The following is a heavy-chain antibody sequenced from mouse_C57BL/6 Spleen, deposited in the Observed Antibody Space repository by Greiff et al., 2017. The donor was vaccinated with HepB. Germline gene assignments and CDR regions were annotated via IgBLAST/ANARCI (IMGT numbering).Heavy chain of an antibody. D-gene: IGHD1-1*01. CDR2: ISSGSSTI. V-gene: IGHV5-17*01. CDR3: ARSYYYGSSYVGFDY. J-gene: IGHJ2*01. Sequence: DVKLVESGGGLVKPGGSLKLSCAASGFTFSDYGMHWVRQAPEKGLEWVAYISSGSSTIYYADTVKGRFTISRDNAKNTLFLQMTSLRSEDTAMYYCARSYYYGSSYVGFDYWGQGTTLTVSS. CDR1: GFTFSDYG.